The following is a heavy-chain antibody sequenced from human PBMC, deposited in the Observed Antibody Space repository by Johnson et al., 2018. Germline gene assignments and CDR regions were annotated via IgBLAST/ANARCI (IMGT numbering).Heavy chain of an antibody. J-gene: IGHJ6*02. CDR2: INPSGGST. D-gene: IGHD6-13*01. CDR3: ARIESDSSSWYEYYYYGMDV. V-gene: IGHV1-46*01. CDR1: GYTFTSYY. Sequence: QVQLVQSGAEVKKPGASVKVSCKASGYTFTSYYIHWVRQAPGQGLEWMGIINPSGGSTSYAQKFQGRVTMTRDTSTSTVYMELSSLGSEDTAVYYCARIESDSSSWYEYYYYGMDVWGQGTTVTVSS.